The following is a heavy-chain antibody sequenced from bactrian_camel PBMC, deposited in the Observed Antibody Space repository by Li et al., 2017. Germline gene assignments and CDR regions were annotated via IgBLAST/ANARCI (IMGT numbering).Heavy chain of an antibody. D-gene: IGHD7*01. CDR3: AADGDKVVAFFRKDAPEYNY. Sequence: HVQLVESGGGSVQAGGSLRLSCVASGYTYSNTWSMGWFRQAPGKEREGVAGININTGDTYYADSVKGRFTISQDNAKNTLYLEMTALKPEDTATYYRAADGDKVVAFFRKDAPEYNYQGRGTQVTVS. V-gene: IGHV3S6*01. CDR1: GYTYSNTW. J-gene: IGHJ4*01. CDR2: ININTGDT.